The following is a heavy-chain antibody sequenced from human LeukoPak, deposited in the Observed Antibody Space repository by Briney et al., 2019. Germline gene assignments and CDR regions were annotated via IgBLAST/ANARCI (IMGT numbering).Heavy chain of an antibody. J-gene: IGHJ4*02. V-gene: IGHV1-46*01. CDR3: ARQGINRDFDY. CDR1: GHNFINFY. CDR2: INPSGTST. Sequence: ASVTVSCKASGHNFINFYVHWVRQAPGQGLEWLGTINPSGTSTTYAQNFQGRVTMTRDTSTSTVYMDLSSLRSEDTAVYFCARQGINRDFDYWGQGTLVTVSS. D-gene: IGHD2-15*01.